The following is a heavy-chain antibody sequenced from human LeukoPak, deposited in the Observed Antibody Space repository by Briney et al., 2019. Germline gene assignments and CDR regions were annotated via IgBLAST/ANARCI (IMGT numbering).Heavy chain of an antibody. Sequence: GGSLRLSRAASGFAFSNYAMAWVRQAPGKEPEWVSVITGGGADTYQIDSVKGQFTISRDNSKNTLYLQMNSLRAEDTAVYFCAKGTLGHCNGASCYPLDYWGQGTLVTVSS. D-gene: IGHD2-15*01. CDR1: GFAFSNYA. J-gene: IGHJ4*02. CDR2: ITGGGADT. CDR3: AKGTLGHCNGASCYPLDY. V-gene: IGHV3-23*01.